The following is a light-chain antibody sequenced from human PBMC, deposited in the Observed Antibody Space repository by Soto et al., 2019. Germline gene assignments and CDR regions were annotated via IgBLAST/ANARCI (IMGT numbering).Light chain of an antibody. CDR1: QSIRYW. CDR3: QQANSLSLT. Sequence: DIQMTQSPSTLSSSVGDRATITCRASQSIRYWLAWFQQNPGKAPRLLTYDASILQSGVPPRFSGSGSGTEFTLTISRLQPEDVATYYCQQANSLSLTFGRGTRWIS. J-gene: IGKJ4*01. V-gene: IGKV1-5*01. CDR2: DAS.